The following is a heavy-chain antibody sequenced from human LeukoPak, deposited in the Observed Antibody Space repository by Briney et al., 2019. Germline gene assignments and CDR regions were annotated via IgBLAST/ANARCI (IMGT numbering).Heavy chain of an antibody. CDR3: ARARVGATNFPFDY. V-gene: IGHV3-30-3*01. Sequence: SGGSLRLSCAASGFTFSSYAMHWVRQAPGKGLEWVAVISYDGSNKYYADSVKGRFTISRDNSKNTLYLQMNSPRAEDTAVYYCARARVGATNFPFDYWGQGTLVTVSS. D-gene: IGHD1-26*01. CDR2: ISYDGSNK. CDR1: GFTFSSYA. J-gene: IGHJ4*02.